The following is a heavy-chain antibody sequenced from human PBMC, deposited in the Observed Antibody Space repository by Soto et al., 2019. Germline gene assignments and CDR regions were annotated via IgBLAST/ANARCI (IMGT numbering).Heavy chain of an antibody. J-gene: IGHJ3*02. D-gene: IGHD2-15*01. CDR2: INHGGST. Sequence: QVQLQQWGAGLLRPSETLSLTCAVYGGSFSGYYWSWIRQPPGKGLERIGEINHGGSTNYNPSLKGRVTISVDTSKIQFYLKLSSVTAADTAVYYCARVSVRQGYCSCGSGPFDIWGQGTMVTLSS. CDR1: GGSFSGYY. V-gene: IGHV4-34*01. CDR3: ARVSVRQGYCSCGSGPFDI.